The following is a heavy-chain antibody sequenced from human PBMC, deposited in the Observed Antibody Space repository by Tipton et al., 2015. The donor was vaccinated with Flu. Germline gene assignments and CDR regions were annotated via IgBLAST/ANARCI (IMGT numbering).Heavy chain of an antibody. J-gene: IGHJ4*03. V-gene: IGHV4-34*01. D-gene: IGHD6-19*01. CDR2: INHRGSP. Sequence: GLVKPSETLSLTCAVYGGSFSGYYWSWIRQSPGKGLEWIGEINHRGSPNYNPSLKSRVTISVDTSKNQFSLKVTSLTAADTTIYYCARGSGHTNAYLDFWHHETRITVS. CDR3: ARGSGHTNAYLDF. CDR1: GGSFSGYY.